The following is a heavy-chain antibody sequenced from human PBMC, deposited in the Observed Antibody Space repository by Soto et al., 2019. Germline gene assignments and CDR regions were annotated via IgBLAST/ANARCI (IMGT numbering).Heavy chain of an antibody. CDR1: GYTFTSYG. CDR2: ISAYNGNT. V-gene: IGHV1-18*01. CDR3: ARLRGHSGDYYFDY. J-gene: IGHJ4*02. Sequence: GASVKVSCKASGYTFTSYGISWVRQAPGRGLEWMGWISAYNGNTNYAQKLQGRVTMTTDTSTSTAYMELRSLRSDDTAVYYCARLRGHSGDYYFDYWGQGTLVTVSS. D-gene: IGHD4-17*01.